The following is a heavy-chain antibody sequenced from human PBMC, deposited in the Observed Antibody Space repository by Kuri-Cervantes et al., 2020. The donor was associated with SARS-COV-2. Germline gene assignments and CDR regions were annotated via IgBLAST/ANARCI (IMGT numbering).Heavy chain of an antibody. CDR2: INPNSGGT. J-gene: IGHJ4*02. CDR1: GYTFTGYY. D-gene: IGHD6-6*01. V-gene: IGHV1-2*04. CDR3: STARIAARPLPSYYFDY. Sequence: ASVKVSCKASGYTFTGYYMHWVRQAPGQGLEWMGWINPNSGGTNYAQKFQGWVTMTRDTSISTAYMELSRLRSDDTAVYYCSTARIAARPLPSYYFDYWGQGTRVTVSS.